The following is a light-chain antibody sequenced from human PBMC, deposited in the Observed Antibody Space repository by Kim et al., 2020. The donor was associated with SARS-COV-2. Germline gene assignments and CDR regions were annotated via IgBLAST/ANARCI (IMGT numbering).Light chain of an antibody. V-gene: IGLV3-1*01. CDR2: EDV. Sequence: SGTPGQTASIACSGDKLGDTYTCWYQQKPGQSPVLVIYEDVKRPSGSPERLSGSISGNTATLTISGTQTADEADYYCQAWDRSTVLFGGGTQLTVL. CDR3: QAWDRSTVL. J-gene: IGLJ2*01. CDR1: KLGDTY.